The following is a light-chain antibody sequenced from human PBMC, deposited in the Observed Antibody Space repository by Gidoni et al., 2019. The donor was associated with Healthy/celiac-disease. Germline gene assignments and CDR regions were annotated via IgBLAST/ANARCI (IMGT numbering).Light chain of an antibody. CDR3: QQSYSTPPT. CDR1: QRISSY. V-gene: IGKV1-39*01. Sequence: IQITQSPSSLSASVGDRVTITRRASQRISSYLNWYQKKPGKAPKLLIYAAYSLQSGGQSRFSSSGAGTDFTLTISRLPPEDVANYYSQQSYSTPPTFGGGTKVEIK. J-gene: IGKJ4*01. CDR2: AAY.